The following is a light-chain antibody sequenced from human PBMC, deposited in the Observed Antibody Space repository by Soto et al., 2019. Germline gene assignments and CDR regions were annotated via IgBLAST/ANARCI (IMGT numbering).Light chain of an antibody. V-gene: IGKV1-39*01. CDR2: GAS. J-gene: IGKJ1*01. CDR1: QSISSY. CDR3: QQSFSTPRT. Sequence: DIQMTQSPSSLSASVGDRVTITCRASQSISSYVNWYQQKPGKAPKLLIYGASSLQSGVPSRFSGSGSGTDFTLTISSLQPEDFGTYYCQQSFSTPRTFGQGTKVDIK.